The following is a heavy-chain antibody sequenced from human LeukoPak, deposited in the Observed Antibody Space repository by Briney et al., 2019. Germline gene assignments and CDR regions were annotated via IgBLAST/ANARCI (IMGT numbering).Heavy chain of an antibody. J-gene: IGHJ4*02. D-gene: IGHD6-13*01. Sequence: GGSLRLSCATSGFTFSSYGMSWVRQAPGKGLEWVSAISGSGDITYSADSVKGRFTISRDNSKNTLYLQMNSLRAEDTAVYYCAKDRTSNWYHFDYWGQGILVTVSS. CDR3: AKDRTSNWYHFDY. CDR2: ISGSGDIT. V-gene: IGHV3-23*01. CDR1: GFTFSSYG.